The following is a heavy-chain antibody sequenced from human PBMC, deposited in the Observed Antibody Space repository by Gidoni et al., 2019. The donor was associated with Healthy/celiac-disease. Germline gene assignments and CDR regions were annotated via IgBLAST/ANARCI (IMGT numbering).Heavy chain of an antibody. CDR3: ARGRKVLWFGELRL. J-gene: IGHJ4*02. Sequence: QVQLVQSGAEVKKPGASVKVSCKASGYTFTSYAMHWVRQAPGQRLEWMGLINAGNGNTKYSQKFQGRGTITRETSASTAYMELSSLRCEDTAVYYCARGRKVLWFGELRLWGQGTLVTVSS. V-gene: IGHV1-3*01. CDR1: GYTFTSYA. D-gene: IGHD3-10*01. CDR2: INAGNGNT.